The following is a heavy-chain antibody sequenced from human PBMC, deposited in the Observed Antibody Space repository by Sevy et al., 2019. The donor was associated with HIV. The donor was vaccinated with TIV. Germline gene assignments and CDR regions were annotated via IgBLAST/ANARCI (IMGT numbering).Heavy chain of an antibody. Sequence: GGSLRLSCAASGFTLSSYDMSWVRQAPGKGLEWVSAISGSGGSTYYADSVKGRFTISRDNSKNTLYLQMNSLRAEDTAVYYCAKDRSYYDSSGPPSHFDYWGQGTLVTVSS. CDR1: GFTLSSYD. J-gene: IGHJ4*02. D-gene: IGHD3-22*01. CDR2: ISGSGGST. CDR3: AKDRSYYDSSGPPSHFDY. V-gene: IGHV3-23*01.